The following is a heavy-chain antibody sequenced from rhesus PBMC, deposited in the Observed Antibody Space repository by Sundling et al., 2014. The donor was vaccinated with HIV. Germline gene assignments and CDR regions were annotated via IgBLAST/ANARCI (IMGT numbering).Heavy chain of an antibody. Sequence: QVQLQESGPGLVKPSETLSLTCAVSGDSISGYYWTWIRQPPRKGLEWVGYIGGSSGSTTYNPSLKSRVTILTDTSKNQFSLNLTSVTAADTAVYYCARDASGSFDYWGQGVLVTVSS. V-gene: IGHV4-165*01. CDR2: IGGSSGST. CDR1: GDSISGYY. CDR3: ARDASGSFDY. J-gene: IGHJ4*01. D-gene: IGHD1-44*01.